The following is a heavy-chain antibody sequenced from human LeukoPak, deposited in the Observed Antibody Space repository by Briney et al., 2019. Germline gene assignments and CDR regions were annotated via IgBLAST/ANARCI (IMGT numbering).Heavy chain of an antibody. Sequence: PGGSLRLSCAASGFTFSSYAMHWVRQAPGKGLEWVAVISYDGSNKYYADSVKGRFTISRDNSKNTLYLQMNSLRAEDTAVYYCARGSGRWELLLTFDYWGQGTLVTVSS. CDR1: GFTFSSYA. J-gene: IGHJ4*02. D-gene: IGHD1-26*01. CDR2: ISYDGSNK. V-gene: IGHV3-30-3*01. CDR3: ARGSGRWELLLTFDY.